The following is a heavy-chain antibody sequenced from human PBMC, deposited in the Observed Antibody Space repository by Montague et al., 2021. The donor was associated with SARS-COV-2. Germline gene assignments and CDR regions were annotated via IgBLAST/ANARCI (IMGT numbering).Heavy chain of an antibody. D-gene: IGHD3-10*01. J-gene: IGHJ4*02. CDR3: ARDFGESRDH. V-gene: IGHV3-53*01. Sequence: SLRLSCAASGFTVSSNYMSWVRQAPGKGLEWVSLIYSSGRTSYADSVKGRFTMPRDNSKNTLYLQMSSLRAEDTAVYYCARDFGESRDHWGQGTLVTVSS. CDR2: IYSSGRT. CDR1: GFTVSSNY.